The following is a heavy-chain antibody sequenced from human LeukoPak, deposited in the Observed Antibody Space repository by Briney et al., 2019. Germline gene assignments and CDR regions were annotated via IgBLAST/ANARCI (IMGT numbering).Heavy chain of an antibody. V-gene: IGHV3-23*01. CDR1: GFTFSSYA. J-gene: IGHJ4*02. D-gene: IGHD2-15*01. CDR3: AKVSGSGGTKYQPFDY. CDR2: ISGSGGST. Sequence: GGSLRLSCAAPGFTFSSYAMSWVRQAPGKGLEWVSTISGSGGSTYYADSVKGRFTISRDNSKNTLYLQMNSLRAEDTAVYYCAKVSGSGGTKYQPFDYWGQGTLVTVSS.